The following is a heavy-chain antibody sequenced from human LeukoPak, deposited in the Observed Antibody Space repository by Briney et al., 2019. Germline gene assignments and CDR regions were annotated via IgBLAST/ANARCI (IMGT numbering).Heavy chain of an antibody. D-gene: IGHD3-22*01. CDR1: GYTFTGYY. Sequence: GASVKVSCKASGYTFTGYYMHWVRQAPGQGLEWMGWINPNSGGTNYAQKFQGRVTMTRDTSISTAYMELSRLRSDDTAVYYCARDKSPWRGIVVVITTKRDWFDPWGQGTLVTVSS. J-gene: IGHJ5*02. CDR3: ARDKSPWRGIVVVITTKRDWFDP. V-gene: IGHV1-2*02. CDR2: INPNSGGT.